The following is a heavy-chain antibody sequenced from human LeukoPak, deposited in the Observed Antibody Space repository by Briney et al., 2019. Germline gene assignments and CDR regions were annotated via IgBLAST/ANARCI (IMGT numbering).Heavy chain of an antibody. Sequence: PSETLSLTCTVSGGDISSYYWSWIRQPPGKGLEWIGHVSYSGSTNYNPSLKSRVTISVDTSKNQFSLKLTSVTAADTAMYYCARVPRGDYYYGMDVWGQGTTVTVSS. CDR3: ARVPRGDYYYGMDV. CDR2: VSYSGST. J-gene: IGHJ6*02. V-gene: IGHV4-59*01. CDR1: GGDISSYY. D-gene: IGHD3-10*01.